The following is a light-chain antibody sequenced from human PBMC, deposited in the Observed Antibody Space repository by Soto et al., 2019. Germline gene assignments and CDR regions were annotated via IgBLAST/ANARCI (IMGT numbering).Light chain of an antibody. V-gene: IGKV3D-15*01. CDR3: QQYNNWPL. CDR1: QSVSSN. Sequence: IVVTQSPATLSLSPWERATLSCRASQSVSSNLAWYQQKPGQAPRLLIYDASNRATGIPARFSGSGSGTEFTLTISSLQSEDFAVYYCQQYNNWPLFGQGTKVDI. CDR2: DAS. J-gene: IGKJ1*01.